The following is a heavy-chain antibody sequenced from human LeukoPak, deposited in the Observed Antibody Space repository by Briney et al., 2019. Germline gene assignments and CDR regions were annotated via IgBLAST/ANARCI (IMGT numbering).Heavy chain of an antibody. Sequence: SETLSLTCAVYGGSFSGYYWNWIRQPPGEGLEWIGEINHSGSTNYNPSLKSRVTISVDTSKNQFSLKLSSVTAADTAVYYCARGVTRGYIYGDWGQGTLVTVSS. D-gene: IGHD5-18*01. CDR3: ARGVTRGYIYGD. CDR1: GGSFSGYY. J-gene: IGHJ4*02. CDR2: INHSGST. V-gene: IGHV4-34*01.